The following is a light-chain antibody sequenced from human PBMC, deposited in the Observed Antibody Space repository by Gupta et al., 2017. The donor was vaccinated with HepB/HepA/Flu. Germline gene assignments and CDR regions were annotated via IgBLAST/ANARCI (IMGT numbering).Light chain of an antibody. Sequence: SSALTQAPAVSVALGQTVRITCQGDSLRSYYSSWYQQKPGQAPVLVIYGKNNRPSGIPDRFSGSSSGSTASLTIXGXQAEDEXDYYCNSRDRSGNHLVFGGGTKLTVL. V-gene: IGLV3-19*01. CDR2: GKN. CDR1: SLRSYY. CDR3: NSRDRSGNHLV. J-gene: IGLJ2*01.